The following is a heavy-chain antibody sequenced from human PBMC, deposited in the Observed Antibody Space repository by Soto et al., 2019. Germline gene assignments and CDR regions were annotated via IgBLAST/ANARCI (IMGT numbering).Heavy chain of an antibody. CDR3: AGESGENWSYEAY. V-gene: IGHV4-4*07. Sequence: QVQLQESGPGRVKPSETLSLTCSVSGGSITDYSWNWIRQSAGKGLEWIGRISATGKNQVNPSLQSRVTMSLDTSKNQFSLKRTSVTAAETAVYYCAGESGENWSYEAYGGQGTLVTVSS. J-gene: IGHJ4*02. D-gene: IGHD1-7*01. CDR1: GGSITDYS. CDR2: ISATGKN.